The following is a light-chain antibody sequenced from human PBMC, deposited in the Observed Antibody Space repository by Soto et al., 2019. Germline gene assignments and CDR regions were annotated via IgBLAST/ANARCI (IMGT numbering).Light chain of an antibody. CDR3: CSYAGSSL. CDR1: SSDVWSYNL. CDR2: EGS. Sequence: QSALTQPASVSGSPGQSITISCTGTSSDVWSYNLVSWYQQHPGKAPKLMIYEGSKRPSGVSNRFSGSKSGNTASLTISGLQAEDEADYYCCSYAGSSLFGGGTKLTVL. V-gene: IGLV2-23*01. J-gene: IGLJ2*01.